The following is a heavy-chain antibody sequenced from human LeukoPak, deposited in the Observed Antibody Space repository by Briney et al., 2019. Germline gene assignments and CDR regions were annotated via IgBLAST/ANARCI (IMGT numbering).Heavy chain of an antibody. CDR2: IYNSGST. V-gene: IGHV4-30-4*01. Sequence: SETLSLTCTVSGGSVSSGDYYWSWIRQPPGKGLEWIGYIYNSGSTYYNPSLKSRLTISEDTSKNQFSLKLSSVTAADTAVYFCARHVTTVTFFDFWGQGTLVTVTS. J-gene: IGHJ4*02. CDR1: GGSVSSGDYY. CDR3: ARHVTTVTFFDF. D-gene: IGHD4-11*01.